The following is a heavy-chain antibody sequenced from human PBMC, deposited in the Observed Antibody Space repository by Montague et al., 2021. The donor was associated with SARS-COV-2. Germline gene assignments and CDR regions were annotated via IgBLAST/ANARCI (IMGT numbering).Heavy chain of an antibody. V-gene: IGHV3-21*01. D-gene: IGHD3-22*01. CDR3: ARDGDYYDSSGILDY. CDR1: GFTFSSYS. J-gene: IGHJ4*02. CDR2: ISSSSSYI. Sequence: SLRLSCAASGFTFSSYSMNWVRQAPGKGLEWVSSISSSSSYIYYADSVKGRFTISRGNAKNSLYLQMNSLRAEDTAVYYCARDGDYYDSSGILDYWGQGTLVTVSS.